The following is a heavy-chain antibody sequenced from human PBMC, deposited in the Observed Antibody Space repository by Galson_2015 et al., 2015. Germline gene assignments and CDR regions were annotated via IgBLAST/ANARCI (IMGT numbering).Heavy chain of an antibody. Sequence: SLRLSCAASGFTVSSNYMSWVRQAPGRGLEWVSVIYSGGSTYYADSVKGRFTISRDNSKNTLHLQMNSLRAEDTAVYYCARGVYSSGWYVGFDYWGQGTLVTVSS. V-gene: IGHV3-53*01. J-gene: IGHJ4*02. CDR1: GFTVSSNY. CDR3: ARGVYSSGWYVGFDY. D-gene: IGHD6-19*01. CDR2: IYSGGST.